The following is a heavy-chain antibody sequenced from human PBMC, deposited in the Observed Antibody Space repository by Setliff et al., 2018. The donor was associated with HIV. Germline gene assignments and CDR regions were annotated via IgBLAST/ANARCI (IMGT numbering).Heavy chain of an antibody. CDR3: VRGNPDYDILTGYWSYYFDY. V-gene: IGHV4-39*07. J-gene: IGHJ4*02. CDR1: GGSISSSSYY. CDR2: IYYSGST. D-gene: IGHD3-9*01. Sequence: PSETLSLTCTVSGGSISSSSYYWGWIRQPPGKGLEWIGSIYYSGSTYYNPSLKSRLTISVDTSKNQFSLNLNSVTAADTAVYYCVRGNPDYDILTGYWSYYFDYWGQGTLVTVPQ.